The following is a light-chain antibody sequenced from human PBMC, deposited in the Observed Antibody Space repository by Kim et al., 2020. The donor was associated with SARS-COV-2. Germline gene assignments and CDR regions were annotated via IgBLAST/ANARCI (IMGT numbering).Light chain of an antibody. J-gene: IGLJ1*01. CDR2: DVS. Sequence: GQSITISSTRTSSDVGYLPSVSRYQQHPGEAPTLVIYDVSERASGVINPFSGSQSGNTASLASSGLRAEDEADYYISSHTTSSTYVVGSGPNVTVL. CDR1: SSDVGYLPS. V-gene: IGLV2-14*03. CDR3: SSHTTSSTYV.